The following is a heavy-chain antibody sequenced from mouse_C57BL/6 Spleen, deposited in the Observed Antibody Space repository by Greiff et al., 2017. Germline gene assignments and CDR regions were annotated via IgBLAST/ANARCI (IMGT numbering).Heavy chain of an antibody. Sequence: QVQLQQSGAELVRPGASVTLSCKASGYTFTDYEMYWVKQTPVHGLEWIGAIDPETGGTAYNQKFKGKAILTADKSSSTAYMELRSLTSEDSAVYYCTRGLLGHAMDYWGKGTSVTVSS. J-gene: IGHJ4*01. CDR3: TRGLLGHAMDY. D-gene: IGHD2-3*01. V-gene: IGHV1-15*01. CDR1: GYTFTDYE. CDR2: IDPETGGT.